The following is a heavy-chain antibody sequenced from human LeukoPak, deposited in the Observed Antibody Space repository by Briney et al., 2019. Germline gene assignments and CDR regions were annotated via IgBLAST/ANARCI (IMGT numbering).Heavy chain of an antibody. CDR3: TRAGDGYSYEYYFDY. Sequence: GGSLRLSCTASGFSFSNHYMRWIRQAPGKGLEWVANINEDGSNKWHLGSVKGRFTVSRDNARNSLYLQMNSLRVEDTAVYYCTRAGDGYSYEYYFDYWGQGTLVTVSS. CDR1: GFSFSNHY. V-gene: IGHV3-7*01. D-gene: IGHD5-24*01. J-gene: IGHJ4*02. CDR2: INEDGSNK.